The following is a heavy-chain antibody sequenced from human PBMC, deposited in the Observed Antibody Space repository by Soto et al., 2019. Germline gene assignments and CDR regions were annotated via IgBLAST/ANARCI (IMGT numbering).Heavy chain of an antibody. D-gene: IGHD2-21*02. CDR3: ASDLGGGDPYYFDY. V-gene: IGHV1-18*01. CDR2: ISAYNGNT. J-gene: IGHJ4*02. CDR1: GGTFSSYA. Sequence: ASVKVSCKASGGTFSSYAISWVRQAPGQGLEWMGWISAYNGNTNYAQKLQGRVTMTTDTSTSTAYMELRSLRSDDTAVYYCASDLGGGDPYYFDYWGQGTLVTVSS.